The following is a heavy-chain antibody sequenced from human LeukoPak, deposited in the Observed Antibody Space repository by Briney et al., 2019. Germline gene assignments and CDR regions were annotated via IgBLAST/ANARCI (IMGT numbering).Heavy chain of an antibody. CDR1: GFTFSSYE. D-gene: IGHD3-10*02. J-gene: IGHJ4*02. V-gene: IGHV3-48*03. Sequence: PGGSLRLSCAASGFTFSSYEMNWVRQAPGKGLEWVSYISSSGSTIYYADSVKGRFTISRDNAKNSLYLQMNSLRAEDTAVYYCARVYYVNGYGVFDYWGQGTLVTVSS. CDR3: ARVYYVNGYGVFDY. CDR2: ISSSGSTI.